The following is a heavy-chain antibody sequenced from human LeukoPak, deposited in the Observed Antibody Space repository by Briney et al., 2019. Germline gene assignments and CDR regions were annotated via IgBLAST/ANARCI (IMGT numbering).Heavy chain of an antibody. D-gene: IGHD1-26*01. Sequence: ASVKVSCKDSGYTFTDYYRSCVRQAPGQGLEWMGWIDPNSGGTNYAQKFQGRVTMTRDTSITTAYMELSSLRSDDTAMYYCTRALGSDYWGQGTLVTVSS. J-gene: IGHJ4*02. CDR2: IDPNSGGT. CDR1: GYTFTDYY. CDR3: TRALGSDY. V-gene: IGHV1-2*02.